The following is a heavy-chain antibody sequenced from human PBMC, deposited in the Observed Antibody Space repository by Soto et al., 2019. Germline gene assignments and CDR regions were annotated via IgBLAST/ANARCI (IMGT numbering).Heavy chain of an antibody. CDR1: GFTFSSFH. CDR2: ITSSSDTI. CDR3: ARAAIRGELLEY. D-gene: IGHD1-26*01. V-gene: IGHV3-48*02. J-gene: IGHJ4*02. Sequence: GGSLRLSCAASGFTFSSFHMNWVRPAPGRGLEWVAYITSSSDTIYYSDSVKGRFTISRDNGKNSLFLQMNSLRDEDTAVYYCARAAIRGELLEYWGQGTQVTVSS.